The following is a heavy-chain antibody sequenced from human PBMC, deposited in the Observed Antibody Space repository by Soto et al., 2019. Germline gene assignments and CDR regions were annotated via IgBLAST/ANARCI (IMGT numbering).Heavy chain of an antibody. V-gene: IGHV3-74*01. CDR2: INSDGSST. Sequence: GGSLRLSCAASGFTFRSYWMQWVRQAPGKGLVWVSWINSDGSSTSYAESVKGRFTISRDNAKNTLYLQMNSLRAEDTAVYYCARDHHRYSGYDYVDYWGQGTRVTVSS. CDR1: GFTFRSYW. D-gene: IGHD5-12*01. J-gene: IGHJ4*02. CDR3: ARDHHRYSGYDYVDY.